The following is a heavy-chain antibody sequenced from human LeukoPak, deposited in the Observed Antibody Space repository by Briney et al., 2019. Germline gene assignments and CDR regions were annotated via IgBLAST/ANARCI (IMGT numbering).Heavy chain of an antibody. CDR2: IHHRGGN. Sequence: SETLSPTCAVYGGSFSDYYWSWIRQPPGKGLEWIGEIHHRGGNNYNPSLKSRVTLSVDTSNNQFSLKLSSVTAADTAVFYCARTSCSTTSCSLPQDLKKRGYYFYYMDVWGKGTTVTVSS. D-gene: IGHD2-2*01. CDR1: GGSFSDYY. J-gene: IGHJ6*03. CDR3: ARTSCSTTSCSLPQDLKKRGYYFYYMDV. V-gene: IGHV4-34*01.